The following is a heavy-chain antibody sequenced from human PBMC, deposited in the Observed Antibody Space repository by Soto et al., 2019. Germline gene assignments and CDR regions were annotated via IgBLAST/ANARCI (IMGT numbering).Heavy chain of an antibody. CDR3: GRGGYRHYSAYYYYALDV. Sequence: GGSLRLSCVASGFTLSDYYVDWVRQAPGKGLEWVGRTRDKPNSYTTEYAAPVEGRFTISRDDSKNSLYLQLNSLNTEDTAVYYCGRGGYRHYSAYYYYALDVWGQGTTVTVSS. CDR2: TRDKPNSYTT. D-gene: IGHD4-4*01. CDR1: GFTLSDYY. V-gene: IGHV3-72*01. J-gene: IGHJ6*02.